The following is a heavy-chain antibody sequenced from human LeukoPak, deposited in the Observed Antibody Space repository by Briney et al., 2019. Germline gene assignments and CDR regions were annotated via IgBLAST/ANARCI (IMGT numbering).Heavy chain of an antibody. CDR2: VYYSGTT. J-gene: IGHJ6*03. Sequence: PSETLSLTCSVSGGSISLSYYYWGWIRQPPGKALEWIGSVYYSGTTSYNPSLKSRVTISVDTSKNQFSLQLNSVTPEDTAVYYCARGADSSSSVYYYYYYMDVWGKGTTVTVSS. CDR1: GGSISLSYYY. D-gene: IGHD6-6*01. CDR3: ARGADSSSSVYYYYYYMDV. V-gene: IGHV4-39*07.